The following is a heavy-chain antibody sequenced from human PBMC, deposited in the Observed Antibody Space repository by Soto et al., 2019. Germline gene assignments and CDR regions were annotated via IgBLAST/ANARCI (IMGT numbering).Heavy chain of an antibody. Sequence: LRLSCTVSGFAFNNYGINWVRQAPGKGLEWVSSISKSDYTYYSDSVKGRFTISRDNAKNSVSLQMNTLRVEDTAVYYCAREDSIIIPAVSDFWGQGTLVTAPQ. CDR3: AREDSIIIPAVSDF. CDR2: ISKSDYT. J-gene: IGHJ4*02. V-gene: IGHV3-21*06. CDR1: GFAFNNYG. D-gene: IGHD2-2*01.